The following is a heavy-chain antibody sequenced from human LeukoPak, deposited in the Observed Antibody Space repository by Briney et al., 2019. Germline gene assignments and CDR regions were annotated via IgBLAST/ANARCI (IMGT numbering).Heavy chain of an antibody. Sequence: GGSLRLSCTASGFTFGDYAMSWVRQAPGKGLKWVSSISMTSSYIYYADSVKGRFTISRDNAKNSLYLHMNSLRAEDTAVYYCARVAGYSGYEPGYFEDWGQGTLVTVSS. CDR2: ISMTSSYI. CDR3: ARVAGYSGYEPGYFED. J-gene: IGHJ4*02. D-gene: IGHD5-12*01. CDR1: GFTFGDYA. V-gene: IGHV3-21*01.